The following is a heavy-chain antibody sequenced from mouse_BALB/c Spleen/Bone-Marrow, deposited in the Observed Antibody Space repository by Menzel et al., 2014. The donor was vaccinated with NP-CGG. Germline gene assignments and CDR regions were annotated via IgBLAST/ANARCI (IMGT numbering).Heavy chain of an antibody. J-gene: IGHJ2*01. CDR2: IDPANGSA. D-gene: IGHD2-3*01. Sequence: EVQLQQSGAELVKPGASVRLSCTASGFNIKDTYMHWVKQRPDQGLEWIGRIDPANGSAKHDPKFQGKAAITADTSSNTTYLQLSSLTSEDTAVYYCAIYFYFDYWGQGTTLTVSS. CDR1: GFNIKDTY. CDR3: AIYFYFDY. V-gene: IGHV14-3*02.